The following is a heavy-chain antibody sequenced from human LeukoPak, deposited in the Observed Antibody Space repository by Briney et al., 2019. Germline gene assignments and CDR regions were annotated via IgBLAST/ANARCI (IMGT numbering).Heavy chain of an antibody. CDR2: IYSGGST. V-gene: IGHV3-53*01. CDR1: GFTVSSNY. Sequence: GGSLRLSCAASGFTVSSNYMSWVRQAPGKGLEWVSVIYSGGSTYYADSVKGRFTISRDNSKSTLYIQMNSLRAEDTAVYYSARAKPKNMVRGLIMRRESRYYFDYWGQGTLVTVSS. J-gene: IGHJ4*02. D-gene: IGHD3-10*01. CDR3: ARAKPKNMVRGLIMRRESRYYFDY.